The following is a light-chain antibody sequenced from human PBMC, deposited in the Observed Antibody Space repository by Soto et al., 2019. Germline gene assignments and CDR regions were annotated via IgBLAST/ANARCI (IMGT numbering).Light chain of an antibody. CDR3: SSYTSSSTRV. Sequence: ALTHPAPVSGSPGQSITISCPGTSNDVGGYNYVSWYQQHPGKAPKLMIYEVSNRPSGVSNRFSGSKSGKTAYLTISGLQAEDEADYYCSSYTSSSTRVFGTGTKVTV. CDR1: SNDVGGYNY. J-gene: IGLJ1*01. CDR2: EVS. V-gene: IGLV2-14*01.